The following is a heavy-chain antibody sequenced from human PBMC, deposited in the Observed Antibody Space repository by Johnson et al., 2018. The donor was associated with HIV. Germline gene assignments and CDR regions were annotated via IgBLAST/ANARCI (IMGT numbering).Heavy chain of an antibody. CDR3: AREYYYDSSGYNAFDI. J-gene: IGHJ3*02. CDR1: GFTFSSYA. V-gene: IGHV3-30*04. D-gene: IGHD3-22*01. CDR2: ISYDGSNK. Sequence: QVYLVESGGGVVQPGRSLRLSCAASGFTFSSYAMHWVRQAPGKGLEWVAVISYDGSNKYYADSVKGRFTISRDNSKNTLYLQMNSLRAEDTAVYYCAREYYYDSSGYNAFDIWGQGTMVTVSS.